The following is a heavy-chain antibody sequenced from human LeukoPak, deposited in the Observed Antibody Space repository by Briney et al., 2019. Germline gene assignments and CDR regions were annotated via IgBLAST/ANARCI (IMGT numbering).Heavy chain of an antibody. D-gene: IGHD4-23*01. CDR3: ARVPRGNHDAFDI. CDR1: GFTFSSYW. J-gene: IGHJ3*02. V-gene: IGHV3-7*01. Sequence: GGSLRLSCAASGFTFSSYWMSWVRQAPGKGLEWVANIKQDGSEKYYVDSVKGRFTISRDNAKNSLYLQMNSLRAEDTAVYYCARVPRGNHDAFDIWGQGTMVTVSS. CDR2: IKQDGSEK.